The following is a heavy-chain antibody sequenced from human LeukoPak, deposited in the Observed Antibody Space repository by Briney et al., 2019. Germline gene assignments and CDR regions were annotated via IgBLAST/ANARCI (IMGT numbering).Heavy chain of an antibody. D-gene: IGHD6-19*01. CDR1: GFTFSSYG. Sequence: GGSLRLSCAASGFTFSSYGMHWVRQAPGKGLEWVAFIRYDGSNKYYADSVKGRFTISRDNSKNTLYLQMNSLRAEDTAVYYCARVIVGSGWSYYYYYYMDVWGKGTTVTVSS. CDR3: ARVIVGSGWSYYYYYYMDV. J-gene: IGHJ6*03. V-gene: IGHV3-30*02. CDR2: IRYDGSNK.